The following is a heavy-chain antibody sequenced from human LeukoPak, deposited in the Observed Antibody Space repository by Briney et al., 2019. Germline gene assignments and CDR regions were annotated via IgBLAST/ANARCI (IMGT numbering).Heavy chain of an antibody. CDR1: GYTFTTYG. J-gene: IGHJ4*02. D-gene: IGHD2-2*01. Sequence: ASVKVSCKASGYTFTTYGISWVRQAPGQGLEWMGWISAYNGNTNYTQKFQGRVTMTTDTSTSTAFMELRSLRSDDTAVYYCARDKCSSTSCYAFDYWGQGTLVTVSS. CDR2: ISAYNGNT. CDR3: ARDKCSSTSCYAFDY. V-gene: IGHV1-18*01.